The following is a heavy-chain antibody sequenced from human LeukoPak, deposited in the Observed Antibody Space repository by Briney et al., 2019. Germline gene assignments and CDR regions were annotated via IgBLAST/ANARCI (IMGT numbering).Heavy chain of an antibody. D-gene: IGHD5-12*01. CDR2: IYTSGST. Sequence: SETLSLTCTVSGGSISSYYCSWIRQPAGKGLEWIGRIYTSGSTNYNPSLKSRVTMSVDTSKNQFSLKLSSVTAADTAVYYCARGGGRGYSGYVPYYFDNWGQGTLVTVSS. V-gene: IGHV4-4*07. CDR3: ARGGGRGYSGYVPYYFDN. CDR1: GGSISSYY. J-gene: IGHJ4*02.